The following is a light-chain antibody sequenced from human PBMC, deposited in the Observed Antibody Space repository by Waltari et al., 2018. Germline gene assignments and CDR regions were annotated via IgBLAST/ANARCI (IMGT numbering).Light chain of an antibody. J-gene: IGKJ2*01. CDR3: QQYGSSIMYT. V-gene: IGKV3-20*01. CDR1: QSLTKKY. CDR2: GAS. Sequence: IVLTQSPGTLSLSPGERATLSCRASQSLTKKYLAWYQQKPGQAPRLLVYGASSRAAGIPDRFSGSGSGTDCTLTISRLEPEDFAVYYCQQYGSSIMYTFGQGTKLEIK.